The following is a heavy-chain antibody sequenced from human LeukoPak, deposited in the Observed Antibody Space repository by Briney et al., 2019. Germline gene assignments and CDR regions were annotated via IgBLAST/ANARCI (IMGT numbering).Heavy chain of an antibody. V-gene: IGHV3-21*01. CDR1: GFTFSSYS. CDR3: ARDWSGSIDY. CDR2: ISSSSSYI. D-gene: IGHD3-3*01. J-gene: IGHJ4*02. Sequence: GGSLRLSCAASGFTFSSYSTNWVRQAPRKGLEWVSSISSSSSYIYYADSVKGRFTISRDNAKNSLYLQMNSLRAEDTAVYYCARDWSGSIDYWGQGTLVTVSS.